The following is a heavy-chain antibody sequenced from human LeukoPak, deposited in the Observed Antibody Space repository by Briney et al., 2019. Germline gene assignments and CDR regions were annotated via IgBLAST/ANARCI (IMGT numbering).Heavy chain of an antibody. Sequence: SETPSLTCTVSGGSISSRNYDWAWIRQPTGKGLEWIGSIYYTGSTYYNPSLKSRVTMSVDTSKNQFSLKVSSVTAADTAVYYCARLSGVPGDPDYWGQGNLVTVAS. V-gene: IGHV4-39*01. CDR2: IYYTGST. CDR1: GGSISSRNYD. J-gene: IGHJ4*02. CDR3: ARLSGVPGDPDY. D-gene: IGHD3-10*01.